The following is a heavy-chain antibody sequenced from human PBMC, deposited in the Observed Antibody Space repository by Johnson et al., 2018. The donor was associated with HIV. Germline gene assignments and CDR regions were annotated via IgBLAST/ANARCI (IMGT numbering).Heavy chain of an antibody. V-gene: IGHV3-30-3*01. CDR2: ISDDGGNK. J-gene: IGHJ3*02. Sequence: QVQLVESGGGVVRPGRSLRLSCAASAFSFSNYAMSWVRQAPGKGLEWVAVISDDGGNKYYADSVKGRFTIFRDNSKNTLYLQMHRLRAEDTAVYYCARATETYYGYVGGSGAFDIWGQGTVVTVSS. D-gene: IGHD3-16*01. CDR1: AFSFSNYA. CDR3: ARATETYYGYVGGSGAFDI.